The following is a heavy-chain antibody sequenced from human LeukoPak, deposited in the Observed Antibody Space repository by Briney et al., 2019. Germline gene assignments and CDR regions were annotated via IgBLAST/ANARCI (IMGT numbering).Heavy chain of an antibody. Sequence: SETLSLTCTVSGGSINNDYWSWIRQPPGKGLEWIGYLSYSGSTSCNPSLKRRVTISADTSKNQSSLKMNSVTAADTAVYYCARSLSRSSYGNFDYWGQGTLVTVSP. CDR2: LSYSGST. J-gene: IGHJ4*02. D-gene: IGHD3-10*01. CDR1: GGSINNDY. V-gene: IGHV4-59*01. CDR3: ARSLSRSSYGNFDY.